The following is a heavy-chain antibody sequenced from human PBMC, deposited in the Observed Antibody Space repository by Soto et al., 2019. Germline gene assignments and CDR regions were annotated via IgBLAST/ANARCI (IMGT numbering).Heavy chain of an antibody. CDR1: GGTFSSYA. Sequence: QVQLVQSGAEVKKPGSSVKVSCKASGGTFSSYAITWVRQAPGQGLEWMGGIIPIFGTANYAQKLQGRVTITADESTSTAYMELSSLRSEDTAVYYCARFTEQLEYFQHWGQGTLVTVSS. CDR3: ARFTEQLEYFQH. J-gene: IGHJ1*01. D-gene: IGHD6-6*01. V-gene: IGHV1-69*01. CDR2: IIPIFGTA.